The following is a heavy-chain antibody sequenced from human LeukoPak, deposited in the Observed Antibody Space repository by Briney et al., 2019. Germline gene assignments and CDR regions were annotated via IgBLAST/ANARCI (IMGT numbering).Heavy chain of an antibody. CDR3: ARHSGSGSLSRPFDP. J-gene: IGHJ5*02. CDR2: VYYTGST. V-gene: IGHV4-39*02. D-gene: IGHD3-10*01. Sequence: SETLSLTCTVSGDSVTSGGFYWAWLRQPPGRGLEWIATVYYTGSTYYNPSLNSRVTISIDPSKNHFSLKLRSVVAPDTAVYYCARHSGSGSLSRPFDPWGQGTLVTVSS. CDR1: GDSVTSGGFY.